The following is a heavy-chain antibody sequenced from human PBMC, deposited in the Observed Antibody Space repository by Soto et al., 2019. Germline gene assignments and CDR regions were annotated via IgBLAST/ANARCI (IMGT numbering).Heavy chain of an antibody. Sequence: GGSLRLSCAASGFTFSSCSMNWVRQAPGKGLEWVSSISSSSSYIYYADSVKGRFTISRDNAKNSLYLQMNSLRAEDTAVYYCARSGIGAPYYHGMDVWGQGTTVTVSS. D-gene: IGHD1-1*01. J-gene: IGHJ6*02. CDR1: GFTFSSCS. V-gene: IGHV3-21*01. CDR3: ARSGIGAPYYHGMDV. CDR2: ISSSSSYI.